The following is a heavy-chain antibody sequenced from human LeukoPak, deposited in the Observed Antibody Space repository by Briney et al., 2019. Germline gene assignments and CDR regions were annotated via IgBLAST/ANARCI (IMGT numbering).Heavy chain of an antibody. V-gene: IGHV4-4*09. CDR2: IYTSGST. J-gene: IGHJ4*02. CDR1: GVSISSYY. Sequence: SETLSLTCTVSGVSISSYYWSWIRQPPGKGLEWIGYIYTSGSTNYNPSLKSRVTISVDTSKNQFSLKLSSVTAADTAVYYCARLERYYFDYWGQGTLVTVSS. CDR3: ARLERYYFDY.